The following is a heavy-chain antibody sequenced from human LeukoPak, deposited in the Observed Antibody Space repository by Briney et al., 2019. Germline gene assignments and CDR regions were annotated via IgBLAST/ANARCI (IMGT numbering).Heavy chain of an antibody. CDR3: ARPIVGATGTFGY. CDR1: GYTFTSYD. D-gene: IGHD1-26*01. CDR2: MNPNSGNT. Sequence: GASVKVSCKASGYTFTSYDINWVRQATGQGLEWMGWMNPNSGNTGYAQKFQGRVTMTRNTSISTAYMELSSLRSDGTAVYYCARPIVGATGTFGYWGQGTLVTVSS. V-gene: IGHV1-8*01. J-gene: IGHJ4*02.